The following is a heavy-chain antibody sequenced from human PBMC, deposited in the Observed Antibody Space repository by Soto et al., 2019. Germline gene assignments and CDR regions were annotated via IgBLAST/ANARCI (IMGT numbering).Heavy chain of an antibody. V-gene: IGHV3-23*01. J-gene: IGHJ4*02. CDR1: GFTFSSYA. CDR3: EKDQALYNFCIGFGTDTDY. CDR2: ISGDGGNK. Sequence: EVQLLESGGGLVQPGGSLRISCAASGFTFSSYAMSWVRQAPGKGLEWVSAISGDGGNKDYADSVKGRFTISRDNSRNTMYLQMHSLRVEDTAVYYCEKDQALYNFCIGFGTDTDYWGQGTLVTVSS. D-gene: IGHD3-3*01.